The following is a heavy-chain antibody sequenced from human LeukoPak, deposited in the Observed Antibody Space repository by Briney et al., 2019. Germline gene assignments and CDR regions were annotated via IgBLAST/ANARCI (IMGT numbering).Heavy chain of an antibody. J-gene: IGHJ6*03. CDR2: ISTYNGNT. CDR3: ARARTRILYMDV. D-gene: IGHD1-7*01. Sequence: ASVKVSCKASGYTFTSYGISWVRQAPGQGLEWMGWISTYNGNTNYAQKLQGRVTMTTDTSTSTAYMEPRSLRSDDTAVYYCARARTRILYMDVWGKGTTVTVSS. CDR1: GYTFTSYG. V-gene: IGHV1-18*01.